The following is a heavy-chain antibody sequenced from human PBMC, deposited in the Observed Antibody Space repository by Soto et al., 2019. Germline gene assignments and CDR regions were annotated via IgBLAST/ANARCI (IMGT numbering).Heavy chain of an antibody. CDR1: GGTFSSYT. CDR2: IIPILGIA. Sequence: QVQLVQSGAEVKKPGSSVKVSCKASGGTFSSYTISWVRQAPGQGLEWMGRIIPILGIANYAQKFQGRVTITADKSTSTAYMERSSRRSEDTAVYYCARTSVWVSHYYYYGMDVWGQGTTVTVSS. CDR3: ARTSVWVSHYYYYGMDV. J-gene: IGHJ6*02. V-gene: IGHV1-69*02. D-gene: IGHD2-8*01.